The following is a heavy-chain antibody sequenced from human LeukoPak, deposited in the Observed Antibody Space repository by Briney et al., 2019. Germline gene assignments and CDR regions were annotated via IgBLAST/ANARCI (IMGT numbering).Heavy chain of an antibody. V-gene: IGHV3-48*02. Sequence: PGGSLRLSCAASGLTFSSDPMNWVRQAPGKGLEWVSYISGSSGTIYYADSVKGRFTISRDNAKISLYLQMSSLRDEDTAVYYCAREGRAANFDYWGQGTLVTVSP. CDR2: ISGSSGTI. D-gene: IGHD6-13*01. CDR1: GLTFSSDP. J-gene: IGHJ4*02. CDR3: AREGRAANFDY.